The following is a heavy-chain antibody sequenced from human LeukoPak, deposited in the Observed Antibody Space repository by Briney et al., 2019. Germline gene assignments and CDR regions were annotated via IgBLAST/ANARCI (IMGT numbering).Heavy chain of an antibody. CDR3: ARVPKYYDFWSGYSSDSALWFDP. CDR1: GGSISSYY. D-gene: IGHD3-3*01. CDR2: IYYSGST. J-gene: IGHJ5*02. V-gene: IGHV4-59*01. Sequence: SETLSLTCTVSGGSISSYYWSWIRQPPGKGLEWIGYIYYSGSTNYNPSLKSRVTISVDTSKNQFSLKLSSVIAADTAVYYCARVPKYYDFWSGYSSDSALWFDPWGQGTLVTVSS.